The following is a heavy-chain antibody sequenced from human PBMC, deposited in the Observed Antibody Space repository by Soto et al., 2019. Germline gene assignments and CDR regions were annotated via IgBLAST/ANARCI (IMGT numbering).Heavy chain of an antibody. Sequence: EVQLVESGGGLVQPGEALRLSCAASGFTFTKYWMHWVRLAPGKGPVWVSYISSDGTTTDYADSVKGRFTISRDNANNMLYLQMDSLRVEDTAVYYCAIQDCTNDVCLEAAVTVGGALDYWGKGAQFTVSS. D-gene: IGHD2-8*01. CDR2: ISSDGTTT. J-gene: IGHJ4*02. V-gene: IGHV3-74*01. CDR3: AIQDCTNDVCLEAAVTVGGALDY. CDR1: GFTFTKYW.